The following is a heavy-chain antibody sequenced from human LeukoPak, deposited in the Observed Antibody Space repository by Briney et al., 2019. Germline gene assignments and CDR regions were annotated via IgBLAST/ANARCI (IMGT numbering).Heavy chain of an antibody. J-gene: IGHJ4*02. D-gene: IGHD3-3*01. CDR2: IYYSGST. CDR3: ARGGLRFFDY. Sequence: SETLSLTCTVSGGSISSHYWSWIRQPPGKGLEWIGYIYYSGSTNYNPSLKSRVTISVDTSKNQFSLKLSSVTAADTAVYYCARGGLRFFDYWGQGTLVTVSS. V-gene: IGHV4-59*11. CDR1: GGSISSHY.